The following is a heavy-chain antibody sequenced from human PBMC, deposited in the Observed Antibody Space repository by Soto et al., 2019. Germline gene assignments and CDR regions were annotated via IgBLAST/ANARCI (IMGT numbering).Heavy chain of an antibody. D-gene: IGHD3-10*01. CDR1: GGSISSYY. CDR2: IYYSGST. V-gene: IGHV4-59*01. J-gene: IGHJ5*02. CDR3: ATSAGVRWPYHNWFDP. Sequence: QVQLQESGPGLVKPSETLSLTCTVSGGSISSYYWSWIRQPPGKGLGWIGYIYYSGSTNYNPSLKSRVNISGDTSKNQFSLKLSSVTAADTAVYYCATSAGVRWPYHNWFDPWGQGTLVTVSS.